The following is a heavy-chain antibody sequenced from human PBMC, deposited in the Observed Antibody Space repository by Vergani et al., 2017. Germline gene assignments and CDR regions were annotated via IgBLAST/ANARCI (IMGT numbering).Heavy chain of an antibody. Sequence: QVQLVQSGAEVKKPGASVKVSCKASGYTFTSYGISWVRQAPGQGLEWMGWINPNSGGTNYAQKFQGRVTMTRDTSISTAYMELSRLRSDDTAVYYCAKETDYDSSGPDYWGQGTLVTVSS. CDR2: INPNSGGT. CDR1: GYTFTSYG. CDR3: AKETDYDSSGPDY. V-gene: IGHV1-2*02. D-gene: IGHD3-22*01. J-gene: IGHJ4*02.